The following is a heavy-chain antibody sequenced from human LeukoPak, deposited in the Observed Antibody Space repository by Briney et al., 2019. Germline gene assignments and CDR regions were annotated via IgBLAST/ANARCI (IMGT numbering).Heavy chain of an antibody. CDR2: INHSGST. Sequence: SETLPLTCAVYGGSFRGFYWIWIRQTSGKGLEWIGEINHSGSTNYNPSLKSRVTMSVDTSMNQFSLNLRSMTAADAGIYYCAREDIAGRVTTILPYWGQGTPVTVSS. D-gene: IGHD5-12*01. CDR3: AREDIAGRVTTILPY. CDR1: GGSFRGFY. J-gene: IGHJ4*02. V-gene: IGHV4-34*01.